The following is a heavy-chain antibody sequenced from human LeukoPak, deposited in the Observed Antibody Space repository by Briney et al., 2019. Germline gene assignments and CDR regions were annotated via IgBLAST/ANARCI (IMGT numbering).Heavy chain of an antibody. V-gene: IGHV3-30*18. CDR1: GFTFSSYG. CDR3: AKDSGYGGNSGDY. J-gene: IGHJ4*02. Sequence: PGGSLRLSCAASGFTFSSYGMHWVRQAPGKGLEWVAVISYDGSNKYYADSVKGRFTISRDNSENTLYLQMNSLRAEDTAVYYCAKDSGYGGNSGDYWGQGTLVTVSS. CDR2: ISYDGSNK. D-gene: IGHD4-23*01.